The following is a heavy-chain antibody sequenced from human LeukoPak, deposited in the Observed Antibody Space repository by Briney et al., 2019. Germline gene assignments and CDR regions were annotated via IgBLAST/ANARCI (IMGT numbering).Heavy chain of an antibody. J-gene: IGHJ6*03. Sequence: PGGSLRLSCTTSGFSFGDSAISWVRQAPGKGLEWVGFIRSKAYGGTAQNAASVKGGFTFSRDDPKSIAYLQMNSLKTENTAVYYCPRLCFGGSFQNYYYYMDVWGKGTTVTVSS. CDR2: IRSKAYGGTA. CDR3: PRLCFGGSFQNYYYYMDV. D-gene: IGHD3-10*01. V-gene: IGHV3-49*04. CDR1: GFSFGDSA.